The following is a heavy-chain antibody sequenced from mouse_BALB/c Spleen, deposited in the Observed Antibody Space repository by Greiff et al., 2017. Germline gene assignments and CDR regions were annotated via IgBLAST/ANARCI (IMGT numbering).Heavy chain of an antibody. Sequence: EVKLLQSGRGLVKPARSLTLSCAASGFTFSSYAMSWVRQSPEKRLEWVAVISSGGSYTYYPDTMTGRFNIYRDNAMNTLYLVMSSLRSEDTDMYYCARYSLYYAMDYWGQGTSVTVSS. V-gene: IGHV5-9-4*01. CDR1: GFTFSSYA. CDR3: ARYSLYYAMDY. J-gene: IGHJ4*01. CDR2: ISSGGSYT.